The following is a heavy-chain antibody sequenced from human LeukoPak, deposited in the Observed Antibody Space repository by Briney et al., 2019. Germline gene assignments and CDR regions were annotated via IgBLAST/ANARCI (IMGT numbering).Heavy chain of an antibody. V-gene: IGHV4-59*01. Sequence: SETLSLTCTVSGGSISSYYWSWIRQPPGKGLEWIGYIYCSGSTNYNPSLKSRVTISVDTSKNQFSLKLSSVTAADTAVYYCARVELTMVRGVQFDPWGQGTLVTVSS. D-gene: IGHD3-10*01. CDR3: ARVELTMVRGVQFDP. CDR2: IYCSGST. J-gene: IGHJ5*02. CDR1: GGSISSYY.